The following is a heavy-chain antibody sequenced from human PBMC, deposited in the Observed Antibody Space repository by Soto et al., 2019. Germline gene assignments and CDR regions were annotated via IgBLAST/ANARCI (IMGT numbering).Heavy chain of an antibody. CDR2: ISGSGGST. D-gene: IGHD2-15*01. J-gene: IGHJ4*02. CDR1: GFTFSSYA. V-gene: IGHV3-23*01. CDR3: AKEGGSIFVVVVAAINYFDY. Sequence: GGSLRLSCAASGFTFSSYAMSWVRQAPGKGLEWVSAISGSGGSTYYADSVKGRFTISRDNSKNTLYLQMNSLRAEDTAVYYCAKEGGSIFVVVVAAINYFDYWGQGTLVTVSS.